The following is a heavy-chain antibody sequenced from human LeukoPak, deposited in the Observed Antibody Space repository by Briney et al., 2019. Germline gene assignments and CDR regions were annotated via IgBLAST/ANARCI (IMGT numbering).Heavy chain of an antibody. CDR3: ARLPGYSYGVIDFDY. D-gene: IGHD5-18*01. Sequence: PSETLSLTCTVSGGSISSSSYYWGWIRQPPGKGLEWIGSIYYSGSTYYNPSLKSRVTISVDTSKNQFSLKLSSVTAADTAVYYCARLPGYSYGVIDFDYWGQGTLVTVSS. V-gene: IGHV4-39*01. CDR1: GGSISSSSYY. J-gene: IGHJ4*02. CDR2: IYYSGST.